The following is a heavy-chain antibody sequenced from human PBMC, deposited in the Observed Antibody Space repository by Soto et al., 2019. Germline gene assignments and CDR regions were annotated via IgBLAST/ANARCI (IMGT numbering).Heavy chain of an antibody. Sequence: QVQLQESGPGLVKPSETLSLTCTVSGGSVSSGSYYWSWIRQSPGKGLEWIGYIYYTGTTNYNPSLKSRVTISVDTSKNHFSLKLTSVTAADTAVYYCTRALEYGGPFAMDVWGQGTTVTVSS. CDR2: IYYTGTT. V-gene: IGHV4-61*03. J-gene: IGHJ6*02. D-gene: IGHD4-17*01. CDR3: TRALEYGGPFAMDV. CDR1: GGSVSSGSYY.